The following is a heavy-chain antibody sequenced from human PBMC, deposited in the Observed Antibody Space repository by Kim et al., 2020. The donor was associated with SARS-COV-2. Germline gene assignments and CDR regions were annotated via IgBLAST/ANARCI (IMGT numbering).Heavy chain of an antibody. V-gene: IGHV4-61*01. CDR1: GGSVSSGSYY. J-gene: IGHJ5*02. CDR3: ARGGYYDSSGYLGSFDP. Sequence: SETLSLTCTVSGGSVSSGSYYWSWIRQPPGKGLEWIGYIYYSESTNYNPSLKSRVTISVDTSKNQFSLKLSSVTAADTAVYYCARGGYYDSSGYLGSFDPWGQGTLVTVSS. CDR2: IYYSEST. D-gene: IGHD3-22*01.